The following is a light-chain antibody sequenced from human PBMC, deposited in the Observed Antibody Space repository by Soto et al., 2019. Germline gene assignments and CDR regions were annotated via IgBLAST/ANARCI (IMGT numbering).Light chain of an antibody. J-gene: IGKJ1*01. CDR3: QQDAGSPRT. Sequence: VLAQAPACLCSXXXQXXPXSXRASQSGGNYVAWYQQKPGQAPRLLISDASNRAADIPDRFSGSGSGTDFTLTIIRLEPEDFAVYFCQQDAGSPRTFGQGTKVDI. CDR1: QSGGNY. V-gene: IGKV3-11*01. CDR2: DAS.